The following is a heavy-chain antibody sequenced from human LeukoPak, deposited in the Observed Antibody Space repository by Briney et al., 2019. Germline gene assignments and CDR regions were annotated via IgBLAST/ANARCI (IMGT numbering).Heavy chain of an antibody. CDR2: IYYSGST. Sequence: SETLSLTCSVSGGSVSNYYWSWIRQPPGKGLAWSGYIYYSGSTNYNPSLKSRVTISVDTSKNQFSLKLSSVTAADTAVYYCARAPYDPRSWFDPWGQGTLVTVSS. J-gene: IGHJ5*02. CDR3: ARAPYDPRSWFDP. D-gene: IGHD3-22*01. CDR1: GGSVSNYY. V-gene: IGHV4-59*02.